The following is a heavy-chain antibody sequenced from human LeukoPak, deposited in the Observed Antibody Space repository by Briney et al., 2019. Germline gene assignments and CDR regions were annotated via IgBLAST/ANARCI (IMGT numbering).Heavy chain of an antibody. J-gene: IGHJ4*02. D-gene: IGHD1-14*01. CDR3: AKDIATGNRLYYFDY. V-gene: IGHV3-7*01. CDR2: IKDDGSEK. CDR1: GFTFSSYW. Sequence: PGGSLRLSCVGSGFTFSSYWMTWVRQAPGKGLEWVANIKDDGSEKYSVDSVKGRFTISRDNAKNLLYLQMSSLRAEDTAVYYCAKDIATGNRLYYFDYWGQGTLVTVSS.